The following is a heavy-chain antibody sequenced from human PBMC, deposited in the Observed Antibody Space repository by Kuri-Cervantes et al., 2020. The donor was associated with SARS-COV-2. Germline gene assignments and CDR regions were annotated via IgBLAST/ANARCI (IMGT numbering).Heavy chain of an antibody. CDR3: ATAGAVYAKGGGYYYYYGMDV. CDR1: GGTFSSYA. Sequence: SVKVSCKASGGTFSSYAISWVRQAPGQGLEWMGGIIPIFGTANYAQKFQGRVTVTADESTSTAYMELSSLRSEDTAVYYCATAGAVYAKGGGYYYYYGMDVWGQGTTVTVSS. J-gene: IGHJ6*02. CDR2: IIPIFGTA. D-gene: IGHD2-8*01. V-gene: IGHV1-69*13.